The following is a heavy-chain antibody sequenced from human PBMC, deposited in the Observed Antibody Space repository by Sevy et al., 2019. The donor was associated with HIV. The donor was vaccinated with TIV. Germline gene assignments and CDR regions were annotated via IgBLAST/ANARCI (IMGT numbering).Heavy chain of an antibody. D-gene: IGHD6-13*01. CDR1: GFTFSSYA. CDR2: ISYDGSSK. J-gene: IGHJ4*02. Sequence: GGSLRLSCAASGFTFSSYAMHWVRQAPGKGLEWVAVISYDGSSKYYADSVKGRFTISRDNSKNTLYLQMNSLRAEDTAVYYCARDPIAAAGTFYFDYWGQGTLVTVSS. V-gene: IGHV3-30-3*01. CDR3: ARDPIAAAGTFYFDY.